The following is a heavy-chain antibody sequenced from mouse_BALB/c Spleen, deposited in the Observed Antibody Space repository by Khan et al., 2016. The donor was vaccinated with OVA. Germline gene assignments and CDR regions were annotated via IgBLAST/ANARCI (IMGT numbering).Heavy chain of an antibody. CDR1: GYTFTNYG. CDR3: SRPPYYSYTLDY. Sequence: QIQLVQSGPELKKPGETVKISCKASGYTFTNYGMNWVKQSPGKALKWMGWINTYTGEPTYADDFKEWFAFSLETSASSAYLQINNLKNDDTATYCCSRPPYYSYTLDYWGQGTSVTVSS. J-gene: IGHJ4*01. V-gene: IGHV9-3-1*01. CDR2: INTYTGEP. D-gene: IGHD2-10*01.